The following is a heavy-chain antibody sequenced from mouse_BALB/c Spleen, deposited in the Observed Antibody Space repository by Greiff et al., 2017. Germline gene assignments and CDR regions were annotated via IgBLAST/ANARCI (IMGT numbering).Heavy chain of an antibody. V-gene: IGHV14-4*02. J-gene: IGHJ3*01. D-gene: IGHD1-1*01. CDR2: IDPENGDT. CDR1: GFNIKDYY. CDR3: NAYYYGSTWFAY. Sequence: VQLQQSGAELVRSGASVKLSCTASGFNIKDYYMHWVKQRPEQGLEWIGWIDPENGDTEYAPKFQGKATMTADTSSNTAYLQLSSLTSEDTAVYYCNAYYYGSTWFAYWGQGTLVTVSA.